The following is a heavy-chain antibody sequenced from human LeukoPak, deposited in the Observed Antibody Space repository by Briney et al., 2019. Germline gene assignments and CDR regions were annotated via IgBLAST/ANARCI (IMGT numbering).Heavy chain of an antibody. CDR1: GFIYSSYW. V-gene: IGHV3-7*01. CDR2: IKQGGNEK. Sequence: PGGSLRLSCVGSGFIYSSYWMSWVRQAPGKGLEWVANIKQGGNEKNYVGSVKGRFTISRDNAKNSLYLQMNSLRAEDTAIYYCVREGPWVPNGDAFDIWGQGAMVTVSS. CDR3: VREGPWVPNGDAFDI. J-gene: IGHJ3*02. D-gene: IGHD3-10*01.